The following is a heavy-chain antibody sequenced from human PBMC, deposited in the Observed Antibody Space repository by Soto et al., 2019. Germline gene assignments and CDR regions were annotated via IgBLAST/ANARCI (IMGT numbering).Heavy chain of an antibody. CDR2: ISGSGGST. CDR3: AKAITMIVVVIHYGMDV. CDR1: GFTFSSYA. V-gene: IGHV3-23*01. J-gene: IGHJ6*02. Sequence: LRLSCAASGFTFSSYAMSWVRQAPGKGLEWVSAISGSGGSTYYADSVKGRFTISRDNSKNTLYLQMNSLRAEDTAVYYCAKAITMIVVVIHYGMDVWGQGTTVTVSS. D-gene: IGHD3-22*01.